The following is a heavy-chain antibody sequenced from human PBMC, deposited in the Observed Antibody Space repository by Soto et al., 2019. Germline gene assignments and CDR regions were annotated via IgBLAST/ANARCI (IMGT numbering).Heavy chain of an antibody. J-gene: IGHJ6*02. Sequence: QVQLVQSGAEVKKPGSSVKVSCKASGGTFSSYTISWGRQAPGQGLEWMGRIIPILGIANYAQKFQGRVTITADKSTSTAYMELSSLRSEDTAVYYCARDGYYYYGMDVWGQGTTVTVSS. CDR1: GGTFSSYT. CDR2: IIPILGIA. CDR3: ARDGYYYYGMDV. V-gene: IGHV1-69*08.